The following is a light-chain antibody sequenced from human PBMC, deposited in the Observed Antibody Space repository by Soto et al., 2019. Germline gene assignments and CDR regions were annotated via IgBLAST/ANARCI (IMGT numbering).Light chain of an antibody. Sequence: EIVLTQSPGTLSLSPGERATLSCRASQSVSSSYFAWYQQKPGQAPRLLIYGASSRATGIPDRFSGSGSGTDFTLTISRLEPEDFAVYYCQQYGSSWYTFGQGTKLEI. J-gene: IGKJ2*01. V-gene: IGKV3-20*01. CDR3: QQYGSSWYT. CDR1: QSVSSSY. CDR2: GAS.